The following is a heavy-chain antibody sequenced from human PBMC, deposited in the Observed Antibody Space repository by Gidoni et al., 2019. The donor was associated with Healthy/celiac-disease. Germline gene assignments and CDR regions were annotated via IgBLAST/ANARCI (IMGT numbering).Heavy chain of an antibody. CDR3: ARGLSPRYYYYYGMDV. J-gene: IGHJ6*02. V-gene: IGHV1-8*01. CDR1: GYTFTSYD. Sequence: QVQLVQSGAEGKKPGASVKVSCKASGYTFTSYDINWVRQATGQGLEWMGWMNPNSGNTGYAQKFQSRVTMTRNSSISTAYMELSSLRSEDAAVYSCARGLSPRYYYYYGMDVWCQGTTVTVSS. CDR2: MNPNSGNT.